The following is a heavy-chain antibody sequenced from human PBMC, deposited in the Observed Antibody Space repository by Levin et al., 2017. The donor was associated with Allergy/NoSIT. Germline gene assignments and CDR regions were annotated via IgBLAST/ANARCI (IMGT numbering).Heavy chain of an antibody. V-gene: IGHV3-48*01. D-gene: IGHD1-26*01. CDR1: GFIFRSYS. CDR3: ARDQRGNYFRGV. Sequence: GGSLRLSCVASGFIFRSYSMNWVRQAPGKGLEWLSYITGAGTTTYYSDSVKGRFSISRDNSNNSLYLQMDSLSADDTAVYFCARDQRGNYFRGVWGPGILVTVSS. CDR2: ITGAGTTT. J-gene: IGHJ4*01.